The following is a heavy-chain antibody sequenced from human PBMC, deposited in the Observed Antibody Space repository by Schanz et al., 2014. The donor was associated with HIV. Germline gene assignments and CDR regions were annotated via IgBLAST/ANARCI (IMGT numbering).Heavy chain of an antibody. Sequence: VQLVESGGGVVQPGRSLRLSCAASGFTFSSYRMNWVRHAPGKGLEWVSSISASGTYNFYGDSVKGRFTISRDNTNNSLYLQMSSLRADDTAVYFCARERWGGNIASHYYAMDVWGQGTTVTVSS. CDR3: ARERWGGNIASHYYAMDV. V-gene: IGHV3-21*01. CDR1: GFTFSSYR. J-gene: IGHJ6*02. D-gene: IGHD2-15*01. CDR2: ISASGTYN.